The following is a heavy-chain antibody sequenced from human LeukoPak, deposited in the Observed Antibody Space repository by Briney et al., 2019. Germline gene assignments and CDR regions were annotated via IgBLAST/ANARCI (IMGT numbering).Heavy chain of an antibody. D-gene: IGHD6-19*01. CDR1: GFTFNSYE. CDR3: ARNRASSGWYVFDL. Sequence: GGSLRLSCAASGFTFNSYEMTWVRQAPGKGLEWVSYISSSGSTKYYADSVKGRFTISRDNAKNSLYLQMNSLRAEDTAVYYCARNRASSGWYVFDLWGRGTLVTVSS. J-gene: IGHJ2*01. CDR2: ISSSGSTK. V-gene: IGHV3-48*03.